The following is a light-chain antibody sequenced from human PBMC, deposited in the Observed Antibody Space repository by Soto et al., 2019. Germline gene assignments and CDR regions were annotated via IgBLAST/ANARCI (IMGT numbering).Light chain of an antibody. J-gene: IGKJ1*01. CDR2: DAS. V-gene: IGKV1-5*01. CDR1: QSISSW. CDR3: QQYNSYST. Sequence: DIQMTQSPSTLSASAGDRVTITCRASQSISSWLAWYQQKPGKAPKLLIYDASSLESWVPSRFSGSGSGTEFTLTISSLQPDDFATYYCQQYNSYSTFGQGTKVEIK.